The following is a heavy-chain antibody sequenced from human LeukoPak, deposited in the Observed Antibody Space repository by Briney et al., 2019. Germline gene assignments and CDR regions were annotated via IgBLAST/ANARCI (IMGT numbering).Heavy chain of an antibody. CDR2: IKQDGSEK. J-gene: IGHJ4*02. D-gene: IGHD5-18*01. Sequence: GGSLRLSCAASGFTFSSYWMSWVRQAPGKGLEWVANIKQDGSEKYYVDSVKGRFTISRDNAKNSLYLQMNSLRAEDTAVYYCARDGYAAGPATPFDYWGQGTLVTVSS. V-gene: IGHV3-7*03. CDR3: ARDGYAAGPATPFDY. CDR1: GFTFSSYW.